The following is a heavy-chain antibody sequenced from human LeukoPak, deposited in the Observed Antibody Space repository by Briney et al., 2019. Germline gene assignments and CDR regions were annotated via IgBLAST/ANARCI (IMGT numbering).Heavy chain of an antibody. CDR1: GYTFTGYY. D-gene: IGHD4/OR15-4a*01. Sequence: ASVKVSCKASGYTFTGYYMHWVRQAPGQGLEWMGRINPNSGGTNYAQKFQGRVTTTRDTSISTAYMELSRLRSDDTAVYYCARVKFNYGDHAFDIWGQGTMVTVSS. CDR3: ARVKFNYGDHAFDI. CDR2: INPNSGGT. J-gene: IGHJ3*02. V-gene: IGHV1-2*06.